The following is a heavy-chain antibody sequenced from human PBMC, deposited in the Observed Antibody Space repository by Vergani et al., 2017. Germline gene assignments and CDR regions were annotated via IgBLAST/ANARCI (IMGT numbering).Heavy chain of an antibody. CDR3: AREVGIVVVPAALAFDY. D-gene: IGHD2-2*03. Sequence: QVQLQESGPGLVKPSETLSLTCTVSGGSISSYYWSWIRQPPGKGLEWIGYIYYSGSTYYNPSLKSRVTISVDTSKNQFSLKLSSVTAADTAVYYCAREVGIVVVPAALAFDYWGQGTLVTVSS. CDR2: IYYSGST. V-gene: IGHV4-59*12. CDR1: GGSISSYY. J-gene: IGHJ4*02.